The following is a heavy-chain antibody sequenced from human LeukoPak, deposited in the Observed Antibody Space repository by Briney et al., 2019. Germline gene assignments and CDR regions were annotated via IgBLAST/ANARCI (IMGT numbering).Heavy chain of an antibody. D-gene: IGHD2-2*02. CDR3: ARVSTSCYIGCSFDN. J-gene: IGHJ4*02. CDR1: GFTFSTYA. Sequence: PGGSLRLSCAASGFTFSTYAMTWLRQAPVKGLEWVSALSASGSNTHYADSVKGRLTISRDNSKNMLYLQMNSLRAEDTAVYYCARVSTSCYIGCSFDNWGQGTLVTVSS. CDR2: LSASGSNT. V-gene: IGHV3-23*01.